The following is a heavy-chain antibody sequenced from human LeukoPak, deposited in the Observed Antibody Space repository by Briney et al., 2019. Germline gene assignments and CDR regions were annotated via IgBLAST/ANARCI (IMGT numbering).Heavy chain of an antibody. V-gene: IGHV3-21*01. CDR3: ARVGSGWTLDY. Sequence: GSLRLSCAASGFTFSSYSINWVRQASGKGLEWVSSISSSSSYIYYADSVKGRFTISRDNAKNSLYLQMNSLRAEDTAVYYCARVGSGWTLDYWGQGTLVTVSS. CDR2: ISSSSSYI. CDR1: GFTFSSYS. D-gene: IGHD6-19*01. J-gene: IGHJ4*02.